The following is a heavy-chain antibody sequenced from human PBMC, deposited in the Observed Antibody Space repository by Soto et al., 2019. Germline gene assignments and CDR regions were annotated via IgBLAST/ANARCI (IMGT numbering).Heavy chain of an antibody. V-gene: IGHV4-30-4*01. Sequence: SETLSLTCTVSGASISSGDYFWSWIRQPPGKGLEWIGYIYYSGSTYYNPSLKSRVTISVDTSKNQFSLKLSSVTAADTAVYYCASQYSGSYPDAFDIWGQGTMVTVSS. J-gene: IGHJ3*02. CDR1: GASISSGDYF. CDR3: ASQYSGSYPDAFDI. CDR2: IYYSGST. D-gene: IGHD1-26*01.